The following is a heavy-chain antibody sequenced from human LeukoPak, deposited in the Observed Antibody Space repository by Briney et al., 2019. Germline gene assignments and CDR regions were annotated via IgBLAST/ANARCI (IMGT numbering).Heavy chain of an antibody. CDR2: ISSSGSYI. CDR3: ARDQRYCSSSSCPWEPFDY. CDR1: GFTFSSYS. D-gene: IGHD2-2*01. J-gene: IGHJ4*02. V-gene: IGHV3-21*04. Sequence: TGGSPRLSCAASGFTFSSYSMNWVRQAPGKGLEWVSSISSSGSYIYYADSVKGRFTISRDNAKNSLYLQMNSLRAEDTAVYYCARDQRYCSSSSCPWEPFDYWGQGTLVTVSS.